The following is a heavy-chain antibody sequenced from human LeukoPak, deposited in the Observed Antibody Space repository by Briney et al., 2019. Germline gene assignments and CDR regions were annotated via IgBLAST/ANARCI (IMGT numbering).Heavy chain of an antibody. D-gene: IGHD3-3*01. CDR2: INHSGST. V-gene: IGHV4-34*01. CDR1: GASFSGYY. CDR3: ARGDFPDYSYYYMDV. J-gene: IGHJ6*03. Sequence: SETLSLTYAVYGASFSGYYWTWIRQPPGKGLEWIGEINHSGSTNYNPSLKSRVTISVDTSKNQFSLKLTSVTAADTAIYYCARGDFPDYSYYYMDVWGKGTTVTVAS.